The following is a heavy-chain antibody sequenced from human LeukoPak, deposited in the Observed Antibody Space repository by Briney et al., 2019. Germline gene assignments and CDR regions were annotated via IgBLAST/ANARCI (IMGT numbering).Heavy chain of an antibody. CDR2: IYYSGST. Sequence: SETLSLTCTVSGGSISSYYWSWIRQPPGKGLEWIGYIYYSGSTNYNPSLESRVTISVDTSKKQFSLKLRSVTAADTAVYYCARDLRQERERSDAFDIWGQGTMVTASS. CDR1: GGSISSYY. CDR3: ARDLRQERERSDAFDI. J-gene: IGHJ3*02. V-gene: IGHV4-59*01. D-gene: IGHD1-26*01.